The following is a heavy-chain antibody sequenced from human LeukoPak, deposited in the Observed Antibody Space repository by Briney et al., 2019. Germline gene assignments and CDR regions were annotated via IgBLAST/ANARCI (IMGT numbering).Heavy chain of an antibody. CDR2: IIPIFGIA. CDR1: GGTFSSYA. CDR3: ARIVGAMGGNWFDP. Sequence: GSSVKVSCKASGGTFSSYAISWVRQAPGQGLEWMGRIIPIFGIANYAQKFQGRVTITADKSTSTAYMELSSLRSEDTAVYYCARIVGAMGGNWFDPWGQGTLVTVSS. D-gene: IGHD1-26*01. V-gene: IGHV1-69*04. J-gene: IGHJ5*02.